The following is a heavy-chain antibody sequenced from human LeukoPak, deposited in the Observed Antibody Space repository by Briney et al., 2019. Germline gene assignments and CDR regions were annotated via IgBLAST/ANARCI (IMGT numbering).Heavy chain of an antibody. V-gene: IGHV3-23*01. CDR3: AKYGSSSSFDYYYYGLDV. CDR1: GFTFSSYA. J-gene: IGHJ6*02. D-gene: IGHD6-6*01. Sequence: GGSLRLSCAASGFTFSSYAMSWVRQAPGKGLEWVSGISGSGGSTYYADSVKGRFTISGDSSKNTLDLQMNSLRAEDTAVYYCAKYGSSSSFDYYYYGLDVWGQGTTVTVSS. CDR2: ISGSGGST.